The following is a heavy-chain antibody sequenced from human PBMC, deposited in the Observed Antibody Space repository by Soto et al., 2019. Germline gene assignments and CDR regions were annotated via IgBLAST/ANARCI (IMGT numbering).Heavy chain of an antibody. CDR1: GYIFSTYV. CDR3: ARDDKNWFDP. V-gene: IGHV1-18*01. J-gene: IGHJ5*02. CDR2: VNGYNGYT. Sequence: QVQLVQSGTEVKKPGASVKVSCKASGYIFSTYVISWLRQAPGQGPEWMGWVNGYNGYTKYAEKFQGRVTMTTDTSTSTAYMELWSLRSDDTAVYYCARDDKNWFDPWGQGTLVSVSS.